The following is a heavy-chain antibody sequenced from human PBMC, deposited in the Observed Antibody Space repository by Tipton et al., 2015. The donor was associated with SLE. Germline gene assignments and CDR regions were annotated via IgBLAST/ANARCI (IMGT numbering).Heavy chain of an antibody. CDR3: ARVSPFWVAEDGRGYNRFDP. CDR1: GGSLNDYF. Sequence: TLSLTCAVYGGSLNDYFWSWIRQPPGKGLEWIGDVNYGGGTSYNPSLKSRLTIELDRSTSQFSLRLTSVTAADTAVYYCARVSPFWVAEDGRGYNRFDPWGRGTQVTVSS. D-gene: IGHD2/OR15-2a*01. J-gene: IGHJ5*02. CDR2: VNYGGGT. V-gene: IGHV4-34*01.